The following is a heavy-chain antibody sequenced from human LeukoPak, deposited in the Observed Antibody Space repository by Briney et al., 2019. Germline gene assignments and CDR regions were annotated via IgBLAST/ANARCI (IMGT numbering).Heavy chain of an antibody. CDR3: AKDLAGQYYYYGMDV. J-gene: IGHJ6*02. D-gene: IGHD6-19*01. V-gene: IGHV3-9*01. CDR1: GFNFDDYA. CDR2: ISWNSGSI. Sequence: GRSQRLSCAASGFNFDDYAMHWVRQAPGKGLEWVSGISWNSGSIGYADSVKGRFTISRDNAKNSLYLQMNSLRAEDTALYYCAKDLAGQYYYYGMDVWGQGTTVTVSS.